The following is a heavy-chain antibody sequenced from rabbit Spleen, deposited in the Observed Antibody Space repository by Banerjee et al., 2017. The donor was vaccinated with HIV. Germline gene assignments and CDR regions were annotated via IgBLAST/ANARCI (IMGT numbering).Heavy chain of an antibody. CDR2: IDPIFHLS. CDR1: GFDFSNYG. CDR3: VREVAAKFGL. J-gene: IGHJ4*01. Sequence: QEQLVESGGGLVQPGGSLKLSGKASGFDFSNYGVSWVRQAPGKGLEWIGYIDPIFHLSTYATWVNGRFTISRDNAQNTVFLQMTSLTAADTATYFCVREVAAKFGLWGPGTLVTVS. V-gene: IGHV1S47*01. D-gene: IGHD4-1*01.